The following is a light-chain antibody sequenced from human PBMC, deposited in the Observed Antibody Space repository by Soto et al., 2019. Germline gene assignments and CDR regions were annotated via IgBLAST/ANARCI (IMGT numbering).Light chain of an antibody. CDR1: EDIDNY. V-gene: IGKV1-33*01. Sequence: DIQMTQSPSSLSASVGDRITITCQASEDIDNYLHWYQQKPGKAPKLLIYDASNLETGVPSRFSGSGSGTDFSFTISSLQPEDIATYYCQQYDYMPYTFGQGTKVDI. J-gene: IGKJ2*01. CDR2: DAS. CDR3: QQYDYMPYT.